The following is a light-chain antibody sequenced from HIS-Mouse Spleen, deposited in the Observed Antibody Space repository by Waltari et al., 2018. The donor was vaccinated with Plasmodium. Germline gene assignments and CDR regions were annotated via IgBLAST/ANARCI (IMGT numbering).Light chain of an antibody. CDR3: HQSSSLPT. CDR2: YAS. V-gene: IGKV6-21*01. Sequence: EIVLTQSPDSPSVTPKEKVTITCPASHSIGSSLHWYQKKPDQSPKLLIKYASQAFSRVPARFSGSGSGTDFTLTINSLEAEDAATYYWHQSSSLPTFGQGTKVEIK. J-gene: IGKJ1*01. CDR1: HSIGSS.